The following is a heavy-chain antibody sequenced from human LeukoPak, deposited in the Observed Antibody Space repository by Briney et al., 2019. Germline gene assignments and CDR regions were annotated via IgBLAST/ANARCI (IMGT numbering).Heavy chain of an antibody. Sequence: GGSLRLSCAASGFTFSNYNMNWVRQAPGKGLEWVSYISSSSSTIYYADSVKGRFTISRDNAKNSLYLQMNSLSAEDTAVYYCADRGITMIGGVWGKGTTVTISS. CDR2: ISSSSSTI. J-gene: IGHJ6*04. CDR3: ADRGITMIGGV. V-gene: IGHV3-48*04. CDR1: GFTFSNYN. D-gene: IGHD3-10*02.